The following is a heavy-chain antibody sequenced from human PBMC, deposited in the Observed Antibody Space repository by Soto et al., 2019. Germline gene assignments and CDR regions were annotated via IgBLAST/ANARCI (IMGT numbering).Heavy chain of an antibody. J-gene: IGHJ3*02. D-gene: IGHD2-2*01. CDR1: GGTFSSYT. CDR3: ARDRVGYCSSTSCYYHDAFDI. Sequence: QVQLVQSGAEVKKPGSSVKVSCKASGGTFSSYTISWVRQAPGQGLEWMGRIIPILGIANYAQKFQGRVTLTADKSTSTAYMELSSLRSEDTAVYYCARDRVGYCSSTSCYYHDAFDIWGQGTMVTVSS. CDR2: IIPILGIA. V-gene: IGHV1-69*08.